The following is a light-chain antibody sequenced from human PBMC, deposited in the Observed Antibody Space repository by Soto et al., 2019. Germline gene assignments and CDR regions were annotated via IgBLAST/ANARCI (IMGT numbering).Light chain of an antibody. J-gene: IGKJ2*01. CDR1: QGIRSD. CDR2: AAS. V-gene: IGKV1-17*01. CDR3: LQHNDYPYT. Sequence: DIPMTQSPSSLSASVGDRVTITCRASQGIRSDLEWYQQKPGKAPKRLIYAASRLQSGVPSRFSAGGSGTEFILTISSLQPEDFATYYCLQHNDYPYTFGQGTKVDIK.